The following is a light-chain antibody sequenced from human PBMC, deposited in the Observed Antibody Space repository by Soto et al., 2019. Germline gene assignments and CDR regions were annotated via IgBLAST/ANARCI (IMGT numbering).Light chain of an antibody. Sequence: QSALTQPASVSGSPGQSITISCTGTSSDVGGYKYVSWYQQNPGKAPKLMIYEVSNRPSGVSNRFSGSKSGNTASLTISGLQAEDEADYYCSSYRSSSTPYVVFGGGTKLPVL. CDR2: EVS. CDR3: SSYRSSSTPYVV. V-gene: IGLV2-14*01. J-gene: IGLJ2*01. CDR1: SSDVGGYKY.